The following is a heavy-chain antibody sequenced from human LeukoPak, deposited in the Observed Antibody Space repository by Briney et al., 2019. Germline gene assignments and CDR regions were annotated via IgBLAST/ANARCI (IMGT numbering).Heavy chain of an antibody. J-gene: IGHJ4*02. V-gene: IGHV3-11*01. CDR3: ARDKGNY. Sequence: GGSLRLSCAASGFTFSDHYMSWFRQAPGKGLEWVSYISGSSSDIYYADSVKGRFTISRDNAKNSVYLQMNSLRVEDTAIYYCARDKGNYWGQVTLVTVCS. CDR1: GFTFSDHY. CDR2: ISGSSSDI.